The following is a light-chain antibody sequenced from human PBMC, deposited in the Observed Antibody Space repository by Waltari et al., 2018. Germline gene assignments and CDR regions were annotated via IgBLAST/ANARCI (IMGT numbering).Light chain of an antibody. Sequence: EVVMTQSPATLSVSPGDTATLSCRASQSVDSNLAWYQQKPGQAPKFLIFSASTRATGIPARFSGGGFGTEFTLTINSLQSEDFAVYYCLQYNDWPPRTFGGGTKVEMK. CDR1: QSVDSN. CDR3: LQYNDWPPRT. J-gene: IGKJ4*01. V-gene: IGKV3-15*01. CDR2: SAS.